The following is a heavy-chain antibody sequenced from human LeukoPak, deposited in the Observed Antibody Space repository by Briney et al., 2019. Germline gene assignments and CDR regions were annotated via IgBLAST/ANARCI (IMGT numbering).Heavy chain of an antibody. V-gene: IGHV4-39*07. CDR1: GGSISSSSYY. J-gene: IGHJ6*03. CDR3: ARVGHCSSTSCYTLGRRYYYYYMDV. Sequence: SETLSLTCTVSGGSISSSSYYWGWIRQPPGKGLEWIGEINHSGSTNYNPSLKSRVTISVDTSKNQFSLKLSSVTAADTAVYYCARVGHCSSTSCYTLGRRYYYYYMDVWGKGTTVTVSS. CDR2: INHSGST. D-gene: IGHD2-2*02.